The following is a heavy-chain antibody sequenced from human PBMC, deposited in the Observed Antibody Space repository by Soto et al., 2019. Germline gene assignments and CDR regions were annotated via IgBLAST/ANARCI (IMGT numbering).Heavy chain of an antibody. CDR2: INPNSGAT. D-gene: IGHD2-2*02. Sequence: ASVEVSCKASGYTFTDYYIYWLRQARGHGLEWMGWINPNSGATNYAHNFQGRVTMTRDTSIRAAYMELSRLSSDDTAVYYCAKDQGGYMVSGMDVWGQGTTVTVSS. J-gene: IGHJ6*02. V-gene: IGHV1-2*02. CDR1: GYTFTDYY. CDR3: AKDQGGYMVSGMDV.